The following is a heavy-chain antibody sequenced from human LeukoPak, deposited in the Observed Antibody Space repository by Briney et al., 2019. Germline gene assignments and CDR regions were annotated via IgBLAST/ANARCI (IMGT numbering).Heavy chain of an antibody. V-gene: IGHV1-18*01. J-gene: IGHJ2*01. Sequence: VASVRVSCKPSGYTFTRYGMSWVRQAPGQGIEWLGWISGYNGNAKYAEKFHGRVTMTTDTSTSTGHMDLRSLRFDDTAVYYCARDFHGDYTSDLWGRGSLVTVSS. D-gene: IGHD4-17*01. CDR3: ARDFHGDYTSDL. CDR1: GYTFTRYG. CDR2: ISGYNGNA.